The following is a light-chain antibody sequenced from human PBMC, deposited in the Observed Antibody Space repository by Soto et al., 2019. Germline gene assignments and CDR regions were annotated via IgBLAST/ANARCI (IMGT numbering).Light chain of an antibody. CDR1: QSVKTF. Sequence: EIVLTQSPATLSLSAGERATLSCRASQSVKTFLVWYQQRPGQAPSLLIYDASHRAAGIPARFSGSGSGTEFTLTISSLQSEDFAVYYCQQYNNWPWTFGQGTKVDIK. CDR2: DAS. J-gene: IGKJ1*01. V-gene: IGKV3-11*01. CDR3: QQYNNWPWT.